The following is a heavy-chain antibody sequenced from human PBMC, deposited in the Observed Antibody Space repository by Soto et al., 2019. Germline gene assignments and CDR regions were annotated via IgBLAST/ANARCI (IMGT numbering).Heavy chain of an antibody. V-gene: IGHV1-46*01. CDR3: ARGLAVAYSPALL. D-gene: IGHD6-19*01. Sequence: ASVNVSCKASGYTFTSYYMNWVRQPPGQGLEWMGVINPGGGITSYAENLHGRVTMTRDTSTSTAYMELSSLRSEYTAIYYCARGLAVAYSPALLWGQGTLVTVSS. CDR2: INPGGGIT. J-gene: IGHJ4*02. CDR1: GYTFTSYY.